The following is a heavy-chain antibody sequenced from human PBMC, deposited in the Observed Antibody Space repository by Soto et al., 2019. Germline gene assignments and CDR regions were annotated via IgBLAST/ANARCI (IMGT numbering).Heavy chain of an antibody. V-gene: IGHV1-69*13. CDR2: IIPIFGTA. Sequence: SVKVSCKASGGTFSNYAISWVRQAPGQGLEWMGGIIPIFGTANYAQKFQGRVTITADESTSTAYLDLSRLRSEDTAVYYCARQEELATISRSYLFYWGQGTLVTVSS. CDR3: ARQEELATISRSYLFY. CDR1: GGTFSNYA. J-gene: IGHJ4*02. D-gene: IGHD5-12*01.